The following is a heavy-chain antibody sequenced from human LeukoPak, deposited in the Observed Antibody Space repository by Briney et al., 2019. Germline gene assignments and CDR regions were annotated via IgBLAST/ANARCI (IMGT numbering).Heavy chain of an antibody. V-gene: IGHV4-34*01. CDR3: ARGYGRVPAAMQKAYYHYYGMDV. CDR2: XXXXXXX. Sequence: SETLSLTRAVYGGSFSGYYWSWIRQPPGKGLXXXXXXXXXXXXNYNPSLKSRVTISVDTSKNQFSLKLSSVTAADTAVYYCARGYGRVPAAMQKAYYHYYGMDVWGKGTTVTVSS. CDR1: GGSFSGYY. J-gene: IGHJ6*04. D-gene: IGHD2-2*01.